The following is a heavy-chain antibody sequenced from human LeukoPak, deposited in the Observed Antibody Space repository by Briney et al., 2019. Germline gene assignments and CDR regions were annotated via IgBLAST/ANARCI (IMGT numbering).Heavy chain of an antibody. CDR1: GFNFGINW. J-gene: IGHJ4*02. D-gene: IGHD4-17*01. CDR2: IKQDGSDK. Sequence: GGSLRLSCAASGFNFGINWMSWVRQPPGKGLEWGANIKQDGSDKYYVDSVKGRFTISRDNAKNSLYLQMDSLRAEDTAVYYCAREGPSVTPYYWGQGTLVTVSS. CDR3: AREGPSVTPYY. V-gene: IGHV3-7*01.